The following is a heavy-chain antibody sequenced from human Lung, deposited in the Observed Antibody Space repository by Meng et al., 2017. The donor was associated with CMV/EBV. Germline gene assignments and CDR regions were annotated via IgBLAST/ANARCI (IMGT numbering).Heavy chain of an antibody. V-gene: IGHV1-18*01. CDR3: ARDLPGGTKGTWLDL. CDR2: ISAYNGNT. CDR1: GYIFNNYG. J-gene: IGHJ5*02. D-gene: IGHD1-14*01. Sequence: HVLLVQSGDEVKKPGASVKVSCKDSGYIFNNYGVSWVRQAPGQGPEWMGWISAYNGNTNYAQNFQGRFTMTTDTSTSTAYMELRSLRSDDTAVYYCARDLPGGTKGTWLDLWGQGTLVTVSS.